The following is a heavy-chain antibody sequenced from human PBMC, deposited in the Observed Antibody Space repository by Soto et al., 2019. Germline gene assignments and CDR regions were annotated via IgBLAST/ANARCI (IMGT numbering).Heavy chain of an antibody. CDR3: AEGHNYYGSGSYYQ. CDR2: INHSGST. V-gene: IGHV4-34*01. Sequence: SETLSLTCAVYGGSFSGYYWSWIRQPPGKGLEWIGEINHSGSTNYNPSLKSRVTISVDTSKNQFSLKLSSVTAADTAVYYCAEGHNYYGSGSYYQWGQGTLVTVSS. CDR1: GGSFSGYY. J-gene: IGHJ4*02. D-gene: IGHD3-10*01.